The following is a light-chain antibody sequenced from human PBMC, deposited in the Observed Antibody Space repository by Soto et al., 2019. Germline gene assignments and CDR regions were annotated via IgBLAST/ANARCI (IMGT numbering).Light chain of an antibody. CDR3: SSYTTSNTRQIV. CDR1: SSDVGGYNY. Sequence: QSALTQPASVSGSPGQSITISCTGTSSDVGGYNYVSWYQQHPGKTPKFMIYDVSNRPSGVSNRFSGSNSGNTASLTISGLHAEDEADYYCSSYTTSNTRQIVFGTGTKLTVL. V-gene: IGLV2-14*01. CDR2: DVS. J-gene: IGLJ1*01.